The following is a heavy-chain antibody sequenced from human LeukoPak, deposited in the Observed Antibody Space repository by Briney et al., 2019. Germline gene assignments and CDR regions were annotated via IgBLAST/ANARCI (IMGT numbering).Heavy chain of an antibody. Sequence: RESLKISCKGSGYSFTSYWIGWVRQMPGKGLEWMGIIYPGDSDTRYSPSFQGQVTISADKSISTAYLQWSSLKASDTAMYYCASQGSYGDYNHYYYYYMDVWGKGTTVTVSS. CDR2: IYPGDSDT. J-gene: IGHJ6*03. V-gene: IGHV5-51*01. CDR1: GYSFTSYW. D-gene: IGHD4-17*01. CDR3: ASQGSYGDYNHYYYYYMDV.